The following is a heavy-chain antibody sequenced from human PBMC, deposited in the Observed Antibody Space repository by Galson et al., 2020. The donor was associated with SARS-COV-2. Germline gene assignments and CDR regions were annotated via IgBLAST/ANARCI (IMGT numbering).Heavy chain of an antibody. CDR2: ISSSSSYI. D-gene: IGHD2-21*01. CDR1: GFTFSSYS. J-gene: IGHJ6*02. CDR3: ARAYGMDV. Sequence: NSGGSLRLSCTASGFTFSSYSMNWVRHAPGNGLEWDSSISSSSSYIYYADSVKGRFTITRDNAKNSLYLQMNSLRAEDTAVYYCARAYGMDVWGQGTTVTVSS. V-gene: IGHV3-21*01.